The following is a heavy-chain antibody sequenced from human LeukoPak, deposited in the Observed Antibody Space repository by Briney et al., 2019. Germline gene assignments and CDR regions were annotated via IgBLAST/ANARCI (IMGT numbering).Heavy chain of an antibody. CDR2: MYPRDSDP. CDR1: GYTLTTSC. Sequence: GAPLKITCTGSGYTLTTSCIRWLSLTPATVLACMENMYPRDSDPRYTPSSPSHLTISADKSISTAYLQWSSLKASDTAIYYCARTDIVTTIPDYWGQGTLVTVSS. J-gene: IGHJ4*02. V-gene: IGHV5-51*01. CDR3: ARTDIVTTIPDY. D-gene: IGHD5-12*01.